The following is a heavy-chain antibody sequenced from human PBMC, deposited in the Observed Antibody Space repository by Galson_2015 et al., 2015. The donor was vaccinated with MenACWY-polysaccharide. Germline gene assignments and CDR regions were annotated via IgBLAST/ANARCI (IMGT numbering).Heavy chain of an antibody. V-gene: IGHV3-73*01. J-gene: IGHJ6*03. CDR2: IRSQANSYAT. CDR3: TRHSYRYCSSTSCPNYMDV. Sequence: SLRLSCAASGFTFSGYAMHWVRQASGKGLEWVGRIRSQANSYATAYAASVKGRFTISRDDSKNTAYLQMNSLKTEDTAVYYCTRHSYRYCSSTSCPNYMDVWGKGTTVTVSS. D-gene: IGHD2-2*01. CDR1: GFTFSGYA.